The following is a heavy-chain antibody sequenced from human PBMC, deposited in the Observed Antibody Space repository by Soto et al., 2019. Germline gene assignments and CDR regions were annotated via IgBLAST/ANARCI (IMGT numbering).Heavy chain of an antibody. V-gene: IGHV3-23*01. CDR2: ISSSGGSI. D-gene: IGHD3-10*01. CDR3: TLTILQWFGESD. CDR1: GFTFSSYA. J-gene: IGHJ4*02. Sequence: EVQLLESGGGLVQPGGSLRLSCAASGFTFSSYAMSWIRQAPGKGLEWVSVISSSGGSIYYSDSVKGRFAISRDNSKNTLYLQMNSLRAGDTAVYYCTLTILQWFGESDWGQGTLVTVSS.